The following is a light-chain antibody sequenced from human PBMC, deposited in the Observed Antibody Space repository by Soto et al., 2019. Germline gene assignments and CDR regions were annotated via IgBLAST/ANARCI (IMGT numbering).Light chain of an antibody. CDR3: QQYNNWPEWT. CDR1: QSVSNNY. CDR2: GAS. V-gene: IGKV3-20*01. J-gene: IGKJ1*01. Sequence: EIVLTQSRGTLSLSPGERATLYCRASQSVSNNYLAWYQQKPGQAPRLLIYGASNRATGIPDRFSGSGSGTDFTLTISRLEPEDFAVYYCQQYNNWPEWTFGQGTKVDIK.